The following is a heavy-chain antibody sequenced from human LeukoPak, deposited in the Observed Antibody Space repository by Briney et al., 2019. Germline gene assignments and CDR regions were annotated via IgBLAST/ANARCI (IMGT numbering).Heavy chain of an antibody. J-gene: IGHJ5*02. V-gene: IGHV3-74*01. CDR3: ASDGAADNWFDP. Sequence: GSLRLSCAASGFTFSSYWMHWVRQAPGKGLVWVSRINSDGSSTSYADSVKGRFTISRDNAKNTLYLQMNSLRAEDTAVYYCASDGAADNWFDPWGQGTLVTVSS. CDR1: GFTFSSYW. D-gene: IGHD6-13*01. CDR2: INSDGSST.